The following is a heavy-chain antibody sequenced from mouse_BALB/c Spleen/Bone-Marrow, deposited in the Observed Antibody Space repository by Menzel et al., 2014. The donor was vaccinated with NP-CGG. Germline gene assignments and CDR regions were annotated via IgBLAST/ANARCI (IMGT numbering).Heavy chain of an antibody. Sequence: VQLQQSGPELVKPGASVKISCKPSGYAFSSSWMNWVKQRPGQGLEWIGRIYPGDGDTNYNGKFKGKATLTADKSSSTAYMQLSSLTSVDSAVYFCARNDGYSWGQGTLVTVSA. CDR1: GYAFSSSW. CDR3: ARNDGYS. V-gene: IGHV1-82*01. D-gene: IGHD2-3*01. J-gene: IGHJ3*01. CDR2: IYPGDGDT.